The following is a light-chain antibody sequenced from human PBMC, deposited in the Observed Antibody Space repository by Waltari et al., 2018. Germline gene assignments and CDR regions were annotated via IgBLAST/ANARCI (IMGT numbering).Light chain of an antibody. J-gene: IGKJ5*01. CDR2: WAS. CDR3: QQYYTIPIT. CDR1: QNILYSSNNKNY. Sequence: DTVMTQSPNSLAVSLGERATINCQSRQNILYSSNNKNYLAWYQQKPGQPPKLLLYWASTRASGVPDRFSGSGSGTDFTLTISSLRTEDVAVYYCQQYYTIPITFGQGTRLEIK. V-gene: IGKV4-1*01.